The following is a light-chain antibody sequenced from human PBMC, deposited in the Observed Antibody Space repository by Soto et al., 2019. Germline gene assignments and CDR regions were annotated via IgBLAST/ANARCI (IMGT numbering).Light chain of an antibody. CDR2: AAS. CDR1: QSISSY. CDR3: QRRYSTPTIT. Sequence: EIQMTQSPSSLSVSVGDRVTITCRASQSISSYLNWYQQKPGKAPKLLIYAASSLHSGVPSRFSGSGSGTDFALTISSLNPEDYATSFYQRRYSTPTITFGQGTRLEIK. V-gene: IGKV1-39*01. J-gene: IGKJ5*01.